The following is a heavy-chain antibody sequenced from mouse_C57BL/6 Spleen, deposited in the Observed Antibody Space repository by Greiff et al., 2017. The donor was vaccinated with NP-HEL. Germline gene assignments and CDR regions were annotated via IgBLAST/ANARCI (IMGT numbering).Heavy chain of an antibody. J-gene: IGHJ2*01. CDR3: ARERYDYDVCFDY. Sequence: EVQLQQSGPELVKPGASVKISCKASGYTFTDYYMNWVKQSHGKSLEWIGDINPNNGGTSYNQKFKGKATLTVAKSSSTAYMELRSLTSEDSAVYYCARERYDYDVCFDYWGQGTTLTVSS. D-gene: IGHD2-4*01. CDR2: INPNNGGT. V-gene: IGHV1-26*01. CDR1: GYTFTDYY.